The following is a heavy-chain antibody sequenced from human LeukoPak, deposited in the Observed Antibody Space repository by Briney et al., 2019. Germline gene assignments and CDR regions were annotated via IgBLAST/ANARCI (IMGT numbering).Heavy chain of an antibody. Sequence: ASVKVSCKASGYTFTSYGISWVRQAPGQGLEWMGWISAYNGNTNYAQKLQGRVTMTTDTSTSTAYMELRSLRSDDTAVYYCARGLRYFDWLFRLDAFDIWGQGTMVTVSS. D-gene: IGHD3-9*01. CDR1: GYTFTSYG. CDR2: ISAYNGNT. CDR3: ARGLRYFDWLFRLDAFDI. V-gene: IGHV1-18*01. J-gene: IGHJ3*02.